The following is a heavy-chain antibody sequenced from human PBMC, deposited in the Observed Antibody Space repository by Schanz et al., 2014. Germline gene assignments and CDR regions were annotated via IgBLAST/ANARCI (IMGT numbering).Heavy chain of an antibody. J-gene: IGHJ4*02. CDR1: GYTFTAYY. D-gene: IGHD3-3*01. CDR3: ARDGGAY. Sequence: QVQLVQSGAEVKKPGASVKVSCKASGYTFTAYYFHWVRQAPGQGLEWMGWIDPNTGNPTYAQGFTGRFVFSLDTSVGTAYLQISSLKTEDTAVYYCARDGGAYWGQGTLVTVSS. V-gene: IGHV7-4-1*02. CDR2: IDPNTGNP.